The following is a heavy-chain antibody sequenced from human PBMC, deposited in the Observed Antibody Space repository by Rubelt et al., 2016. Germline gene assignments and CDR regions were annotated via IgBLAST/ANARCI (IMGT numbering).Heavy chain of an antibody. Sequence: EVQLVESGGGLVQPGRSLRLSCAASGFTFDDYAMHWVRQAPGKGLEWVSGISWNSGSIGYADSVKGRFTISRDNAKNSLYLQMNSLRAEDTALYYCARVWQQLGIVPFDIWGQGTMVTVSS. CDR2: ISWNSGSI. CDR1: GFTFDDYA. D-gene: IGHD6-13*01. J-gene: IGHJ3*02. CDR3: ARVWQQLGIVPFDI. V-gene: IGHV3-9*01.